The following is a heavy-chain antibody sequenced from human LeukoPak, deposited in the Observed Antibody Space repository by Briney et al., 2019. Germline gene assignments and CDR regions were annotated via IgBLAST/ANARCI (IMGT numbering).Heavy chain of an antibody. CDR2: IYYSGST. D-gene: IGHD6-19*01. CDR3: ARVIAVAGAYNWFDP. Sequence: SETLSLTCTVSGGSISSYYWSWIRQPPGKGLEWIGYIYYSGSTNYNPSLKSRVTISVDTSKNQFSLKLSSVTAADTAVYYCARVIAVAGAYNWFDPWGQGTLVTVSS. CDR1: GGSISSYY. V-gene: IGHV4-59*01. J-gene: IGHJ5*02.